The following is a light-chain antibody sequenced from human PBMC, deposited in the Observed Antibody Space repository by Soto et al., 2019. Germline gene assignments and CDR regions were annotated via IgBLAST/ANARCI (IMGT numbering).Light chain of an antibody. CDR2: GTS. J-gene: IGKJ1*01. CDR1: QSVNIN. V-gene: IGKV3D-15*01. Sequence: EIVLTQSPGTLSLSPGERATLSFMASQSVNINYFAWYQQKSGQAPRLLIYGTSNRASGIPARFSGSGSGTEFTLTISSLQSEDFAVYYCQQYNNWPRTFGQGTKVDIK. CDR3: QQYNNWPRT.